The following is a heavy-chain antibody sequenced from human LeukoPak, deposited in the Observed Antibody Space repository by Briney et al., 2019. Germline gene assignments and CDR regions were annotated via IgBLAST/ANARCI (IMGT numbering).Heavy chain of an antibody. V-gene: IGHV4-34*01. Sequence: SETLSLTCAVYGGSFSGYYWSWIRQPPGKGLEWIGEINHSGSTNYNPSLKSRVTISVDTSKNQFSLKLSSMTAADTAVYYCASGSITGTTGFDYWGQGTLVTVSS. CDR2: INHSGST. D-gene: IGHD1-20*01. CDR3: ASGSITGTTGFDY. CDR1: GGSFSGYY. J-gene: IGHJ4*02.